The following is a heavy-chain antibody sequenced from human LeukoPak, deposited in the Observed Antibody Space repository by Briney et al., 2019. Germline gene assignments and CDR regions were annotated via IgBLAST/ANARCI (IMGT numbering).Heavy chain of an antibody. D-gene: IGHD5-18*01. J-gene: IGHJ4*02. V-gene: IGHV3-9*01. CDR1: GFTVSSNY. CDR2: ISWNSGSI. CDR3: AKGHTYGLGESYLDF. Sequence: GGSLRLSCAASGFTVSSNYMSWVRQAPGKGLEWVSAISWNSGSIGYADSVKGRFTISRDNGKNSLYLQMNSLRTEDTALYYCAKGHTYGLGESYLDFWGQGTLVSVSS.